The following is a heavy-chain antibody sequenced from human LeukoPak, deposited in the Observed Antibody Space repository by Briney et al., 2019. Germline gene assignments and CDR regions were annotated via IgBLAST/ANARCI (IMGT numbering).Heavy chain of an antibody. D-gene: IGHD2-21*01. CDR2: INPNSGST. V-gene: IGHV1-2*04. J-gene: IGHJ3*01. CDR1: GYTFTSYY. Sequence: GASVKVSCKASGYTFTSYYMHWVRQAPGQGLEWMGWINPNSGSTNYAQKFPGWVTMTRDTSISTAYMELSRLRSEDTAVYYCASVGGALVVFDLWGQGTMVTVSS. CDR3: ASVGGALVVFDL.